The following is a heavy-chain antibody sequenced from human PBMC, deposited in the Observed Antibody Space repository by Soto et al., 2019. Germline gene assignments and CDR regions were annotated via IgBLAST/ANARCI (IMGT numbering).Heavy chain of an antibody. CDR2: ISYDGRNK. V-gene: IGHV3-30*18. CDR3: AKDRYXCSTSCVNYYYYYGMDV. J-gene: IGHJ6*02. Sequence: PGGSLRLSCAASGFTFSSYGMHWVRQAPGKGLEWVAVISYDGRNKYYADSVKGRFTISRDNSKNTLYLQMNSLRAEDTAVYYCAKDRYXCSTSCVNYYYYYGMDVWGQGTTVTVSS. CDR1: GFTFSSYG. D-gene: IGHD2-2*01.